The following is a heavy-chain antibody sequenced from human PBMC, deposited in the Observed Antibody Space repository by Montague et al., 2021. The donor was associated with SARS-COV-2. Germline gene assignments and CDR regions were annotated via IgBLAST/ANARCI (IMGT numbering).Heavy chain of an antibody. V-gene: IGHV3-23*01. D-gene: IGHD2-15*01. CDR3: AKDKGVAYYFDH. CDR1: GITFSNYA. Sequence: SLRLSCAASGITFSNYAMSWVRQAPGKGLEWVSAICGSGGSTYYADSVKGRFTISRDNSKNTLYLQMNSLRAGDTAVYYCAKDKGVAYYFDHWGQGTLVTVSS. J-gene: IGHJ4*02. CDR2: ICGSGGST.